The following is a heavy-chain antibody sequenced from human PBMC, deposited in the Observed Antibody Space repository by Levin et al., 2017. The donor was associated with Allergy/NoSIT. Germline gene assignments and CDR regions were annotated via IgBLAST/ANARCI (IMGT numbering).Heavy chain of an antibody. CDR1: GGSIRTGDYY. J-gene: IGHJ6*02. CDR3: AREGWRREGDYGVDV. D-gene: IGHD6-19*01. CDR2: IYYSGST. Sequence: SETLSLTCTVSGGSIRTGDYYWSWVRQPPGKGLEWIGYIYYSGSTYYSPSLKSRVTISVDTSKNQFSLRLSSVTAADTAVYYCAREGWRREGDYGVDVWGQGTTVTVSS. V-gene: IGHV4-30-4*01.